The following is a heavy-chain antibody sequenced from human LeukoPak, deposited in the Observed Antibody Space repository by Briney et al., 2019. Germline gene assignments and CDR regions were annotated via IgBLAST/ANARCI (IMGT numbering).Heavy chain of an antibody. CDR3: ARDQEGFDY. Sequence: ASVKVSCKASGYTFTSNYIHWARQAPGQGLEWMGMIYPRDGSTSYARKFQGRVTVTRDTSTSTVHMELSGLRSEDTAVYYRARDQEGFDYWGQGTLVTVSS. V-gene: IGHV1-46*01. J-gene: IGHJ4*02. CDR1: GYTFTSNY. CDR2: IYPRDGST.